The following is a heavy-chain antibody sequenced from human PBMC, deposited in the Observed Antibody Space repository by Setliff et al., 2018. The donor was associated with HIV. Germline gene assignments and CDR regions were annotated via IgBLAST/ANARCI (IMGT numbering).Heavy chain of an antibody. CDR3: ARDQGYSYGSGPFHS. CDR1: GGSISSGGYY. CDR2: IYYSETT. D-gene: IGHD5-18*01. Sequence: SETLSPTCTVSGGSISSGGYYWSWIRQHPGKGLEWIGYIYYSETTYYNPSLKSRVTISVDKSKNHFSLKLTSVTAADTAVYYCARDQGYSYGSGPFHSWGQGTMVTVSS. J-gene: IGHJ3*02. V-gene: IGHV4-31*03.